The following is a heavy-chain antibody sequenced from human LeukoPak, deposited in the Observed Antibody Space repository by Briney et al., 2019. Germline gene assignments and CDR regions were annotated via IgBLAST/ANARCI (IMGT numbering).Heavy chain of an antibody. CDR2: IYTSGST. V-gene: IGHV4-4*07. J-gene: IGHJ4*02. CDR1: GGSISSYY. D-gene: IGHD5-12*01. CDR3: ARGPVAPVSANNDY. Sequence: SETLSLTCTVSGGSISSYYWSWIRQPAGKGLEWIGRIYTSGSTNYNPSLKSRVTMSVDTSKNQFSLKLSSVTAADTAVYYCARGPVAPVSANNDYWGQGTLVTVSS.